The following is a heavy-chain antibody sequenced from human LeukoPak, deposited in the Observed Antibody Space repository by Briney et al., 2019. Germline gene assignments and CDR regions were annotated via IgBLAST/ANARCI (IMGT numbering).Heavy chain of an antibody. D-gene: IGHD6-19*01. CDR1: GFTFSQYW. CDR2: ISGSGGST. Sequence: GGSLRLSCVASGFTFSQYWMTWVRKAPGKGLEWVSAISGSGGSTYYADSVKGRFTISRDNSKNTLYLQMNSLRAEDTAVYYCAKDSGPPGGSSGWYDFPYYFDYWGQGTLVTVSS. J-gene: IGHJ4*02. V-gene: IGHV3-23*01. CDR3: AKDSGPPGGSSGWYDFPYYFDY.